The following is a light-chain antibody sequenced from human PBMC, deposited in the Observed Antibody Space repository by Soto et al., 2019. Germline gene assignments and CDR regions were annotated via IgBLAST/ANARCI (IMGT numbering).Light chain of an antibody. V-gene: IGLV2-8*01. J-gene: IGLJ2*01. CDR2: EVR. Sequence: QSVLTQPPSASGSPGQSVTISCTGTSSDIGGYNYVSWYQQQPANAPKLMNYEVRKRPSGVPDRLSASTSGNTASPTVSGLQVEDGDDYCCASYTGRDTLVFGGGTKLTVL. CDR1: SSDIGGYNY. CDR3: ASYTGRDTLV.